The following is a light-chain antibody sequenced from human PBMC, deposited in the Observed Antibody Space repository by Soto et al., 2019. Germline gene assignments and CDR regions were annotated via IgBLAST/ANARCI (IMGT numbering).Light chain of an antibody. CDR1: QSVGSN. J-gene: IGKJ1*01. CDR2: SAS. Sequence: EIVLTPSPGTLSLSPVERATLSCRASQSVGSNLAWYQQKPGQAPRLLIHSASTRATGIPARFSGSGSGTDFTLTISSLEPEDFAVYYCQQRSNWPPTWTFGQGTKVDIK. CDR3: QQRSNWPPTWT. V-gene: IGKV3-11*01.